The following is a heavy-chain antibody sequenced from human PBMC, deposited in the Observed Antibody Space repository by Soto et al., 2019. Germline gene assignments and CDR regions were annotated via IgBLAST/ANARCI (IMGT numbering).Heavy chain of an antibody. V-gene: IGHV1-69*02. J-gene: IGHJ5*02. CDR1: GGTFSSYT. Sequence: SVKVSCKASGGTFSSYTISWVRQAPGQGLEWMGRIIPILGIANYAQXFQGRVTITXDKSTXTAYMELSSLRSEDTAVYYCASAYCSSTSCYFDPWGQGTLVTVSS. CDR2: IIPILGIA. D-gene: IGHD2-2*01. CDR3: ASAYCSSTSCYFDP.